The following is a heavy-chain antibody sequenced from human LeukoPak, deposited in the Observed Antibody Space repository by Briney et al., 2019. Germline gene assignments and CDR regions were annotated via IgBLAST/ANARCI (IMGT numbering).Heavy chain of an antibody. V-gene: IGHV1-24*01. D-gene: IGHD1-7*01. J-gene: IGHJ6*02. CDR3: ARDSPSRLPWNFFYDMDV. CDR2: FDPEDGET. Sequence: GASVKVSCKVSGYTLTELSMHWVRQAPGKGLEWMGGFDPEDGETIYAQKFQGRVTMTEDTSTGTAYMELSSLRSEDTAVYYCARDSPSRLPWNFFYDMDVWGQGTRVTVSS. CDR1: GYTLTELS.